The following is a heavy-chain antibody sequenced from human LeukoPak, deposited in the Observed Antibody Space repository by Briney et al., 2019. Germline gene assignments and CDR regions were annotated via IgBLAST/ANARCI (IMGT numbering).Heavy chain of an antibody. V-gene: IGHV3-21*01. D-gene: IGHD2-8*01. CDR1: GFTFSSYS. CDR3: ARDRGGYCTNGVCFTTAHFDY. Sequence: GGSLRLSCAASGFTFSSYSMNWVRQAPGKGLEWVSSISGSSSYIYYADSVKGRFTISRDNAKNSLYLQMNSLRAEDTAVYYCARDRGGYCTNGVCFTTAHFDYWGQGTLVTVSS. J-gene: IGHJ4*02. CDR2: ISGSSSYI.